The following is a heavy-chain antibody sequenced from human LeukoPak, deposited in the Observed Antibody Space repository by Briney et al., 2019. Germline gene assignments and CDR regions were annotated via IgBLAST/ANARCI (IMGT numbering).Heavy chain of an antibody. V-gene: IGHV3-23*01. D-gene: IGHD2-15*01. CDR2: ISASGGST. CDR1: GFTFSSYA. J-gene: IGHJ3*02. Sequence: GGSLRLSCAASGFTFSSYAMSWVRQAPGKGLEWVSTISASGGSTYYADSMKGRFTISRDNSKNTLYLQMNSLRAEDTAVYYCAKGPYSAFDIWGQGTMVTVSS. CDR3: AKGPYSAFDI.